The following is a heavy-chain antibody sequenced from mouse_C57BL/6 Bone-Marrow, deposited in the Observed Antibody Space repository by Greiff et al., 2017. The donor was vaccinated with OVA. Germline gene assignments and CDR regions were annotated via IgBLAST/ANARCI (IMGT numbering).Heavy chain of an antibody. V-gene: IGHV1-64*01. CDR3: ARRGGYDPAWFAY. D-gene: IGHD2-2*01. Sequence: QVQLQQPGAELVKPGASVKLSCKASGYTFTSYWMHWVKQRPGQGLEWIGMIHPNSGSTNYNEKFKSKATLTVEKSSSTAYMQLSSLTSEDSAVYYCARRGGYDPAWFAYWGQGTLVTVSA. J-gene: IGHJ3*01. CDR1: GYTFTSYW. CDR2: IHPNSGST.